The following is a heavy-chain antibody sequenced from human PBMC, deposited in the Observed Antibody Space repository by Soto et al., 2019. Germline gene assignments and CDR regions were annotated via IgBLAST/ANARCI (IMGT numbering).Heavy chain of an antibody. V-gene: IGHV4-31*03. CDR3: ARAGVYCSSTSCPTYYYYYGMDV. CDR1: GGSISSGGYY. D-gene: IGHD2-2*01. J-gene: IGHJ6*02. Sequence: SETLSLTCTVSGGSISSGGYYWSWIRQHPGKGLEWIGYIYYSGSTYYNPSLKSRVTISVDTSKNQFSLKLSSVTAADTAVYYCARAGVYCSSTSCPTYYYYYGMDVWGQGTTVTVSS. CDR2: IYYSGST.